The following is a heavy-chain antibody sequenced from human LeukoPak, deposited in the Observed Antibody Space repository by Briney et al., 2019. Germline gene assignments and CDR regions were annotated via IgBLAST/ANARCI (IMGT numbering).Heavy chain of an antibody. CDR3: AEPSGYDSSAYYSPFDY. V-gene: IGHV3-23*01. CDR2: IGGRGGNT. Sequence: GGSLRLSCVASGFTFSTFAMSWVRQAPGKGLEWVSAIGGRGGNTYYADSVKGRFTISRDDSQNTVYLQMNSLRVEDTALYYCAEPSGYDSSAYYSPFDYWGQGTLVTVSS. D-gene: IGHD3-22*01. J-gene: IGHJ4*02. CDR1: GFTFSTFA.